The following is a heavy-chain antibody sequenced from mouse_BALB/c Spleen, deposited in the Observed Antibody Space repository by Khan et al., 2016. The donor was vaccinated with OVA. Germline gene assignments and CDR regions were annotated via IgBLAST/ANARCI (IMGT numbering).Heavy chain of an antibody. V-gene: IGHV5-6-4*01. J-gene: IGHJ2*01. CDR2: ISSGGSYT. D-gene: IGHD1-1*01. CDR1: GFSFSSYS. CDR3: TRQRGYYGSNPYFDY. Sequence: EVELVESGGDLVRPGGSLKLSCAASGFSFSSYSMSWVRQTPEKRLEWVATISSGGSYTYSPDSVKGRFTISRANAKTTLYLQLSSLKSEDTALYYCTRQRGYYGSNPYFDYWGQGTTLTVSS.